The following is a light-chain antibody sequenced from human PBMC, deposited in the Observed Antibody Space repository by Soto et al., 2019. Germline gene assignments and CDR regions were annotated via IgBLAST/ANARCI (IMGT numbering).Light chain of an antibody. Sequence: DIQMTQSPSTLSATVGDRVTITCRASQSISSWLAWYQQKPGKAPNLLISGASTLEEGVPSRFRGSGSGTEFTLTITSLQTDDFATYYCQQYITYSTFGQGTKVDI. CDR3: QQYITYST. J-gene: IGKJ1*01. V-gene: IGKV1-5*01. CDR2: GAS. CDR1: QSISSW.